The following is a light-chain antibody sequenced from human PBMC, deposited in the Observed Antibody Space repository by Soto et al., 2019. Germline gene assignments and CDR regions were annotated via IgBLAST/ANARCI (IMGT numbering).Light chain of an antibody. J-gene: IGKJ5*01. Sequence: IVMTQSPATLSMSPGERATLSCRASQSLNRDLAWYQPKPGQSPRLLIFGASIRATGIPARFSGSGSGTEFTLTIGSLQSEDCALYYCQHYNNWPGTFGQGTRLEIK. CDR3: QHYNNWPGT. CDR1: QSLNRD. CDR2: GAS. V-gene: IGKV3-15*01.